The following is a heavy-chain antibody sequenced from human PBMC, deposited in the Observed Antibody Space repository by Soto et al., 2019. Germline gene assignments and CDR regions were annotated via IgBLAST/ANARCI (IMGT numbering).Heavy chain of an antibody. D-gene: IGHD6-19*01. CDR3: ARDGWYYYYYGMDV. V-gene: IGHV4-34*01. J-gene: IGHJ6*02. CDR2: INHSGST. Sequence: SETLSLTCAVYGGSFSGYYWSWIRQPPGKGLEWIGEINHSGSTNYNPSLKSRVTISVDTSKNQFSLTLSSVTAADTAVYYCARDGWYYYYYGMDVWGQGTTVTVSS. CDR1: GGSFSGYY.